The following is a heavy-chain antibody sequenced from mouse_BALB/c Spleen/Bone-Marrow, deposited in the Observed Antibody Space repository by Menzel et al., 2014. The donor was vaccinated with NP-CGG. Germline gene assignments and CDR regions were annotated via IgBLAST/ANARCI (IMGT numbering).Heavy chain of an antibody. D-gene: IGHD1-1*01. CDR2: ISSGGSYT. CDR1: GFTFSTYA. V-gene: IGHV5-9-4*01. CDR3: ARDGYGSSD. Sequence: EVKLVESGGVLVKPGGSLKLSCAASGFTFSTYAMSWVRQSPEKRLEWVAEISSGGSYTYYPDTVTGQFTISRDNAKNTLYLEMSSLRSEDTAMYYCARDGYGSSDWGQGTLVTVSA. J-gene: IGHJ3*01.